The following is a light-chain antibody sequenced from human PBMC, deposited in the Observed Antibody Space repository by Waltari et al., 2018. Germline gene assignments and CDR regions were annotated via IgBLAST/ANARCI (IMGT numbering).Light chain of an antibody. CDR1: SSDVGAYNF. CDR3: CSFAGSSTYVV. V-gene: IGLV2-11*01. Sequence: QSALTQPRSVSGSPGQSVTISCTGTSSDVGAYNFVSWYQQHPGRAPKFMIYEVSKRPLGVPGRFSGSKSGNTASLTISGLQAEDEADYFCCSFAGSSTYVVFGGGNKVTGL. CDR2: EVS. J-gene: IGLJ2*01.